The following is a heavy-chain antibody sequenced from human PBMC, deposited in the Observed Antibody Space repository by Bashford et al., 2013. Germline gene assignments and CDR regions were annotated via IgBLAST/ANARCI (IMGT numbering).Heavy chain of an antibody. Sequence: SETLSLTCTVVWWLHQQWWLRTGAGSGEPPGKGLEWIGYMYYSGSTDYNPSLKSRVTISVDSSKNQFSLKLNSMTAADTAVYYCAKGRSSTTSCYNYWGQGTLVTVSS. CDR3: AKGRSSTTSCYNY. V-gene: IGHV4-61*08. CDR2: MYYSGST. CDR1: WLHQQWWLRT. J-gene: IGHJ4*02. D-gene: IGHD2-2*01.